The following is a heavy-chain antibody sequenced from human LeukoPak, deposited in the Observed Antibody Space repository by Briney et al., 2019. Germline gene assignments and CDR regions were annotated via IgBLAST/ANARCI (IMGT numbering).Heavy chain of an antibody. V-gene: IGHV4-59*01. Sequence: ASETLSLTCTVSGGSISSYYWSWIRQPPGKGLEWIGYIFYTGSTNYNPSLKSRVTISVDTSKNQFSLKLSSVTAADTAVYYCARDWGVSARPGYMDVWGKGTTVTVSS. D-gene: IGHD6-6*01. CDR2: IFYTGST. J-gene: IGHJ6*03. CDR1: GGSISSYY. CDR3: ARDWGVSARPGYMDV.